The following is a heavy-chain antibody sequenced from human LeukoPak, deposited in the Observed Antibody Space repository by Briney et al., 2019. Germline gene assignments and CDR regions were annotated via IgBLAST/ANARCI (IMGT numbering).Heavy chain of an antibody. CDR3: VRDSGSSEFYFDY. V-gene: IGHV3-74*01. J-gene: IGHJ4*02. Sequence: PGGSLRLSCAASGFTLNYYWMHWVRQAPGKGLVWVSRISSDGSSTSYADSVKGRFTISRDNAKNTLYLQMNSLRAEDTAVYYCVRDSGSSEFYFDYWGQGTLVTVSS. CDR2: ISSDGSST. D-gene: IGHD1-26*01. CDR1: GFTLNYYW.